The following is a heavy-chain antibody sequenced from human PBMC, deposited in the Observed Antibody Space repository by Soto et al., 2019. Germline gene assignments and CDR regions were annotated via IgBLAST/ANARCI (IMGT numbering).Heavy chain of an antibody. CDR1: GFSFSSFG. CDR3: AKEIAVAGDLDY. CDR2: VSSDGNTQ. D-gene: IGHD6-19*01. Sequence: GGSLRLSCVASGFSFSSFGIHWVRQAPGKGLEWVAVVSSDGNTQYYADSVKGRFTISRDNSKNTLYLQMDSLRPADTAVYYCAKEIAVAGDLDYWGHGTLVTVSS. J-gene: IGHJ4*01. V-gene: IGHV3-30*18.